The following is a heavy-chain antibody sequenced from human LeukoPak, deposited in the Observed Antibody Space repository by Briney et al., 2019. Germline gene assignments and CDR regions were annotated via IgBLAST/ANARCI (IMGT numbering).Heavy chain of an antibody. V-gene: IGHV3-74*01. CDR2: INSDGSST. CDR3: ARDPPHYGDYACFDY. D-gene: IGHD4-17*01. J-gene: IGHJ4*02. CDR1: GFTFSIYW. Sequence: GGSLRLSCAASGFTFSIYWMHWVRQAPGKGLVWVSRINSDGSSTTYADSVKGRFTISRDNAKNTLYLQMNSLRAEDTAIYYCARDPPHYGDYACFDYWGQGTLVTVSS.